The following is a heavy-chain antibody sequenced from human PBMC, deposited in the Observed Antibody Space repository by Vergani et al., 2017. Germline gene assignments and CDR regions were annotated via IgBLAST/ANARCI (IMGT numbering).Heavy chain of an antibody. J-gene: IGHJ4*02. Sequence: QVQLQESGPGLVKPSQTLSLTCTVSGGSINSHNYYWSWIRQPAGKGLEWIGRIHTSGSTNYNPSLKSRVTMSEDTSKNQFSLKLTSVTAADTAVYFCARGSXVGGSCYKALFDYWGQGILVTVSS. CDR2: IHTSGST. CDR1: GGSINSHNYY. V-gene: IGHV4-61*02. D-gene: IGHD2-15*01. CDR3: ARGSXVGGSCYKALFDY.